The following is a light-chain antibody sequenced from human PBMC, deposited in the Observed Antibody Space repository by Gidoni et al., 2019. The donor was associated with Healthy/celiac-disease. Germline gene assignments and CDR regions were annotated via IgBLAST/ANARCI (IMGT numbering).Light chain of an antibody. V-gene: IGKV1-39*01. CDR1: QSISSY. CDR2: AAS. Sequence: DIQMTQSPSSLSASVGDRVTITCRASQSISSYLNWYQQKPGKAPKLLIYAASSLQSGVPSRFSGSGSGTDFTLTISSLQPEDFATYYCQQSYSTPPVYTFXXXTKLEIK. CDR3: QQSYSTPPVYT. J-gene: IGKJ2*01.